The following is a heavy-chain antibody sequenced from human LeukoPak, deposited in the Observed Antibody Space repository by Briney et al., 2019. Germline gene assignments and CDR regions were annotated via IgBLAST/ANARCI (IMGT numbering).Heavy chain of an antibody. CDR1: GASISSWY. Sequence: SETLSLTCTVSGASISSWYWSWIRQPPGKGLEWIGYIYGSGNTNYNPSLKSRVTISVDTSKNQFSLKLSSVTAADTAVYYCAREDGGSYPFDYWGQGTLVTVSS. D-gene: IGHD1-26*01. J-gene: IGHJ4*02. CDR3: AREDGGSYPFDY. V-gene: IGHV4-59*01. CDR2: IYGSGNT.